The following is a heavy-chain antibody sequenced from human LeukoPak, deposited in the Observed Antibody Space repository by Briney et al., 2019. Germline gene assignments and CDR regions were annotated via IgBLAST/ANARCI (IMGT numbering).Heavy chain of an antibody. CDR1: GYTLTELS. D-gene: IGHD6-19*01. Sequence: ASVKVSCKVSGYTLTELSMHWVRQAPGKGLEWMGGFDPEDGETIYAQKFQGRVTMTTDTSTSTAYMELRSLRSDDTAVYYCARDRVAVAVDYWGQGTLVTVSS. J-gene: IGHJ4*02. CDR3: ARDRVAVAVDY. CDR2: FDPEDGET. V-gene: IGHV1-24*01.